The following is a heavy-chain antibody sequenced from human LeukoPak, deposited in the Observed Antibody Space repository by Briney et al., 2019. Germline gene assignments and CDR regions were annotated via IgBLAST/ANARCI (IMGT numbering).Heavy chain of an antibody. D-gene: IGHD3-10*01. Sequence: PGGSLRLSCAASGFTFSSYDMHWVRQATGKGLEWVSAIGTAGDTYYPGSVKGRFTISRENAKNSLYLQMNSLRAGDTAVYYCAIHVLLWFGELLRNIIAGYFDYWGQGTLVTVSS. V-gene: IGHV3-13*01. CDR1: GFTFSSYD. CDR2: IGTAGDT. CDR3: AIHVLLWFGELLRNIIAGYFDY. J-gene: IGHJ4*02.